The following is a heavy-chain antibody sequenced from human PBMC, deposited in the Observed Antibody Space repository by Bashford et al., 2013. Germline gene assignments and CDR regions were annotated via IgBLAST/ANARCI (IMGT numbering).Heavy chain of an antibody. V-gene: IGHV1-3*01. J-gene: IGHJ4*02. D-gene: IGHD3-3*01. CDR3: ARDQARISIFGVAMYYDY. Sequence: WVRQAPGQGLEWMGWISAYNGNTKYSQNFQGRVAITADTSASTVYMELSSLRSEDTAVYYCARDQARISIFGVAMYYDYWGQGTLVHRLL. CDR2: ISAYNGNT.